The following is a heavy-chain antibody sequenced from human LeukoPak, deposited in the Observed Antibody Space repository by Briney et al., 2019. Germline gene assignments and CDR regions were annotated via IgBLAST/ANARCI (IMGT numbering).Heavy chain of an antibody. CDR3: VKDLLRKGDYVGHLDY. Sequence: GGSLRLSCAASGFNFNTYAMSWVRQAPGKGLEWISAISGRADATYYTDSVRGRFIISRDTNTLFLQMNSLRAEDTALYYCVKDLLRKGDYVGHLDYWGQGTLVTVSS. CDR1: GFNFNTYA. J-gene: IGHJ4*02. D-gene: IGHD4-17*01. V-gene: IGHV3-23*01. CDR2: ISGRADAT.